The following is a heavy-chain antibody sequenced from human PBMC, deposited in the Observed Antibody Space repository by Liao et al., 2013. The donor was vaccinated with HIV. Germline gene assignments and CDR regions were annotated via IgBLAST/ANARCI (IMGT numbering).Heavy chain of an antibody. J-gene: IGHJ4*02. V-gene: IGHV4-61*02. Sequence: QVQLQESGPGLVKPSQTLSLTCTVSGGSISSGSYYWSWIRQPAGKGLEWIGRIYTSGSTYYSPSLKSRVTMSVDTSKNQFSLKLSSVTAADTAVYYCARAYDFWSGYRFDYWGQGTLVTVSS. CDR3: ARAYDFWSGYRFDY. CDR2: IYTSGST. CDR1: GGSISSGSYY. D-gene: IGHD3-3*01.